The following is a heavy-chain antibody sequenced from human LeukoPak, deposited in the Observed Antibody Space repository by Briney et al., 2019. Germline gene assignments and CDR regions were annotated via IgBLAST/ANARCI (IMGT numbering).Heavy chain of an antibody. D-gene: IGHD3-22*01. CDR3: ARGPSFIRDDSSGYNRLDY. V-gene: IGHV1-18*01. CDR1: GYTFTSYG. Sequence: ASVKVSCKASGYTFTSYGISWVRQAPGQGLEWMGWISAYNGNTNYAQKLQGRVTMTTDTSTSTAYMELRSLRSDDTAVYYCARGPSFIRDDSSGYNRLDYWGQGTLVTVSS. CDR2: ISAYNGNT. J-gene: IGHJ4*02.